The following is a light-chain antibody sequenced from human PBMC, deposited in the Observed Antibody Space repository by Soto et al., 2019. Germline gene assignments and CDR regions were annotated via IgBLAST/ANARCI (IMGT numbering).Light chain of an antibody. CDR3: HQLKSYPLT. CDR2: AAS. Sequence: DIQLTQSPSFLSASVGDRVTITCRASQGINSYVAWYQQKSGKAPKLRIYAASTLQSGVPSRFSGSGSGTEFTLTISSLQPEDFAIYHCHQLKSYPLTFGGGTKVEIK. CDR1: QGINSY. J-gene: IGKJ4*01. V-gene: IGKV1-9*01.